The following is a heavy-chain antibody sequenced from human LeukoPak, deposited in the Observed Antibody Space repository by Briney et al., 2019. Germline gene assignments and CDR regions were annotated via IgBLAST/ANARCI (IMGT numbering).Heavy chain of an antibody. CDR2: INHSGST. V-gene: IGHV4-34*01. J-gene: IGHJ4*02. CDR3: ARGYGVGDY. D-gene: IGHD4-17*01. Sequence: SETLSLTCAVYGGSFSGYYWSWIRQPPGKWLEWIGEINHSGSTNYNPSLKSRVTISVDTSKNQFSLKLSSVTAADTAVYYCARGYGVGDYWGQGTLVTVSS. CDR1: GGSFSGYY.